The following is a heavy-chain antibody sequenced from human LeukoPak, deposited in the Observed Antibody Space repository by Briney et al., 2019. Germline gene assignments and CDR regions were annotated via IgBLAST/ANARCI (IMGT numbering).Heavy chain of an antibody. CDR3: ARGPPNWGMVGY. V-gene: IGHV1-8*01. D-gene: IGHD7-27*01. CDR2: MNPNSRNT. CDR1: GYTFTSYD. J-gene: IGHJ4*02. Sequence: ASVKVSCKASGYTFTSYDINWVRQATGQGLEWMGWMNPNSRNTGYAQKFQGRVTMTRDTSISTAYMELSSLTFEDAAVYYCARGPPNWGMVGYWGQGTLVTVSS.